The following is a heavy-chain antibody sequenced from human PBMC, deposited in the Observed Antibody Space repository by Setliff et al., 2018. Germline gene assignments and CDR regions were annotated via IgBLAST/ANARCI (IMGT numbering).Heavy chain of an antibody. D-gene: IGHD6-19*01. CDR2: INKDGSER. CDR1: GLIFSNNW. Sequence: GGSLRLSCVASGLIFSNNWMSWVRQAPGKGLEWVTNINKDGSERNYVDSVKGRFTISRDNAKNSVYLQMNSLRADDTAVYYCVPQGPGYGNGWWTNWFDPWDQGTLVTVSS. CDR3: VPQGPGYGNGWWTNWFDP. V-gene: IGHV3-7*03. J-gene: IGHJ5*02.